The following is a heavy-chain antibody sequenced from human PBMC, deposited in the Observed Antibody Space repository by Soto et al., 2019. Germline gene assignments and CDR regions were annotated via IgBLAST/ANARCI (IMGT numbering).Heavy chain of an antibody. CDR1: GGSISSGGYY. CDR2: TSYSGCT. D-gene: IGHD3-10*01. Sequence: QVQLQESGPGLVKPSQTLSLTCTVSGGSISSGGYYWSWIRQHPGKGLEWIGYTSYSGCTYYNPSLKSRGTISVDTSKNQFSLKLSSVTAADTAVYYCARARGDYFDYWGQGTLVTVSS. V-gene: IGHV4-31*03. J-gene: IGHJ4*02. CDR3: ARARGDYFDY.